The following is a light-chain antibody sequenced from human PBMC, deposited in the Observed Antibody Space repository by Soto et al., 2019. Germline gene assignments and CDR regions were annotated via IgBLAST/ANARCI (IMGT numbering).Light chain of an antibody. Sequence: EIVLTQSPATLSLSPGERATLSCRASQSVSSYLAWYQQKPGQAPRLLIYDASNRATGIPARFSGSGSGTDFTLTITNLEPEDFAVYYCQQRSIWPPLTFGGGTKVEIK. J-gene: IGKJ4*01. CDR3: QQRSIWPPLT. CDR1: QSVSSY. V-gene: IGKV3-11*01. CDR2: DAS.